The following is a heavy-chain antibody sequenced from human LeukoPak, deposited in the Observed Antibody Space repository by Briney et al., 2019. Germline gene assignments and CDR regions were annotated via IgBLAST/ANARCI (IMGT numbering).Heavy chain of an antibody. CDR2: INSNGDEI. D-gene: IGHD6-6*01. Sequence: GGSLRLSCAASGFTFSTYAMTWVRQAPGKGLEWVPGINSNGDEIYYADSVRGQFTISRDNSNNALYLQMDSLRAEDTAVYYCANWIGSSSRDYWGQGTLVTVSS. CDR3: ANWIGSSSRDY. J-gene: IGHJ4*02. CDR1: GFTFSTYA. V-gene: IGHV3-23*01.